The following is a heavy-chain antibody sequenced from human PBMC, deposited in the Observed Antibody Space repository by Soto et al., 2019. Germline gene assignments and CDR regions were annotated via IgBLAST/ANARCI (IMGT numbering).Heavy chain of an antibody. D-gene: IGHD3-3*01. V-gene: IGHV4-59*01. Sequence: SETLSLTCTVSGGSISSYYWSWIRQPPGKGLEWIGYIYYSGSINYNPSLKSRVTISVDTSKNQFSLKLSSVTAADTAVYYCARDRRFLERLYFAYWGQGTLVTV. CDR2: IYYSGSI. CDR3: ARDRRFLERLYFAY. CDR1: GGSISSYY. J-gene: IGHJ4*02.